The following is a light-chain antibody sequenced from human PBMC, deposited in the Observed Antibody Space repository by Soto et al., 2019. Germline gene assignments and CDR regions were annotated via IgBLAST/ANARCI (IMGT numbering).Light chain of an antibody. CDR1: QGIGSW. Sequence: DIQLAQSPSSVSASVGDRVTITCRASQGIGSWLAWYQQKPGKAPKLLIYAASSLQSGVPSRFRGSGSGTDFTLTISSLQPEDFASYHWQQPNSFPPTFGGGTKVEIQ. CDR2: AAS. J-gene: IGKJ4*01. CDR3: QQPNSFPPT. V-gene: IGKV1D-12*01.